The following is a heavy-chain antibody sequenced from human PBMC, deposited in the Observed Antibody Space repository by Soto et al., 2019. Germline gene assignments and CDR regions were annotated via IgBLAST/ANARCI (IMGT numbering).Heavy chain of an antibody. Sequence: QVHLQESGPGLVRTSEALSLTCTVSGDSINNYYWSWMRLPAGKGLELIGRIYSNGNTYYNPSLKSRVSMSVDTSKNQFSLILKSVTAADTAVYYCARGGAVATTAHFDHWGQGTLVTVSS. CDR1: GDSINNYY. CDR2: IYSNGNT. D-gene: IGHD5-12*01. V-gene: IGHV4-4*07. J-gene: IGHJ4*02. CDR3: ARGGAVATTAHFDH.